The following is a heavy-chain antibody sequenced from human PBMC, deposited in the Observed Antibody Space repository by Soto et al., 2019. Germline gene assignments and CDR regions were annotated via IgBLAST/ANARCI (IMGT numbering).Heavy chain of an antibody. D-gene: IGHD2-15*01. J-gene: IGHJ6*02. CDR3: ARDLRIVDDHYYYGVDV. V-gene: IGHV1-46*03. CDR1: GYTFTNFH. CDR2: IYPRGGST. Sequence: ASVKVSCKASGYTFTNFHMHWVRQAPGQGLEWMGIIYPRGGSTTYAQKFQGRVSMTADASTSTVYMEVSSLRSEDTAVYYCARDLRIVDDHYYYGVDVWGQGTTVTVSS.